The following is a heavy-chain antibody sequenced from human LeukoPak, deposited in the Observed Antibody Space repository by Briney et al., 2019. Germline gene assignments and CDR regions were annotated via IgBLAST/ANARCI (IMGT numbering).Heavy chain of an antibody. Sequence: GRSLRLSCTASGFTFGDYAMSWVRQAPGKGLEWVGFIRSKAYGGTTEYAASVKGRFTISRDDSKSIAYLQMNSLKTEDTAVYYCARCPNGITGTFWGQGTLVTVSS. V-gene: IGHV3-49*04. CDR1: GFTFGDYA. D-gene: IGHD1-7*01. CDR2: IRSKAYGGTT. J-gene: IGHJ4*02. CDR3: ARCPNGITGTF.